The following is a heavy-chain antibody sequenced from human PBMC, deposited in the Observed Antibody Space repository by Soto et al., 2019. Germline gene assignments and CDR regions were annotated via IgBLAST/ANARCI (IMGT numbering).Heavy chain of an antibody. D-gene: IGHD2-15*01. CDR2: IYTSGST. CDR1: GGSISSYY. CDR3: ARCVTGRLGYCSGGSCSTPERYYYYYGMDV. V-gene: IGHV4-4*07. Sequence: PSETLSLTCTVSGGSISSYYWSWIRQPAGKGLEWIGRIYTSGSTNYNPSLKSRVTMSVDTSKNQFSLKLSSVTAAATAVYYCARCVTGRLGYCSGGSCSTPERYYYYYGMDVWGQGTTVTVSS. J-gene: IGHJ6*02.